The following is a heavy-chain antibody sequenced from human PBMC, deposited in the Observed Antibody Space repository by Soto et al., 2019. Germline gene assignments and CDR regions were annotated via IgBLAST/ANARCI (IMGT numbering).Heavy chain of an antibody. D-gene: IGHD6-25*01. J-gene: IGHJ4*02. CDR1: GFTFSSHS. CDR2: ISSSSSYI. CDR3: ARLDRGSLDY. Sequence: EVQLVESGGGLVKPGGSLRLSCAASGFTFSSHSMNWVRQAPGKGLEWVSSISSSSSYIYYADSVKGRFTISRDKAKNLVYLQMNSLRAEDTAVYYCARLDRGSLDYWGRGTLVTVSS. V-gene: IGHV3-21*01.